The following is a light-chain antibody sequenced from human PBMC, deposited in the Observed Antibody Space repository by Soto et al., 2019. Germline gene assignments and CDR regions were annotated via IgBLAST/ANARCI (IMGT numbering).Light chain of an antibody. CDR3: QQYYRSPLS. J-gene: IGKJ4*01. CDR1: QSVLYSLNNRNH. Sequence: DIVITQSPDSLAVSLGERATLNCNSSQSVLYSLNNRNHLAWYQKKPGQPPRLLVYWASMRESGVPDRFSGSGSGTDFSLTIRGLQAEDGAVYNCQQYYRSPLSVGGGTRVEIK. CDR2: WAS. V-gene: IGKV4-1*01.